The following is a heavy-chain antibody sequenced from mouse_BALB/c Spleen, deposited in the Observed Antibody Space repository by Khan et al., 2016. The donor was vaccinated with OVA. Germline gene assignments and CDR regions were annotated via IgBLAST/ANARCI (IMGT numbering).Heavy chain of an antibody. Sequence: QVQLQQSGAELVRPGASVTLSCKASGYTFTDYEMHWVRQTPVHGLEWIGAIDPETGVTAYSQNFKGKATLTADKSSSTAYMEFRSQTSEDSAVYYCSRSTCAYWGQGTLVTVS. CDR3: SRSTCAY. V-gene: IGHV1-15*01. CDR1: GYTFTDYE. CDR2: IDPETGVT. J-gene: IGHJ3*01.